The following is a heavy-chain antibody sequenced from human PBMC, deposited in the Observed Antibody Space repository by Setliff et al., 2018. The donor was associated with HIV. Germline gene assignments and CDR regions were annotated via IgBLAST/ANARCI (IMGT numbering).Heavy chain of an antibody. CDR3: AGDNPRDLAFDI. Sequence: SETLSLTCAVSGYSIGSGSFWGWIRQPPGKGLEWIGSFYYSGNTNYNPSLKSRLTISLDTSKNHFSLKLNSVTAADTAVYYCAGDNPRDLAFDIWGQGTVVTVSS. CDR1: GYSIGSGSF. CDR2: FYYSGNT. V-gene: IGHV4-38-2*02. D-gene: IGHD3-3*01. J-gene: IGHJ3*02.